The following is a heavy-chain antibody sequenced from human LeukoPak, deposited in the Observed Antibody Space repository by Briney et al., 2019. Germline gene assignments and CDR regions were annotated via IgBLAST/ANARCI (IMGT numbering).Heavy chain of an antibody. J-gene: IGHJ4*02. Sequence: GRSLRLSCAASGFTFSSYAMHWARQAPGKGLEWVAVIPYDGSNKYYADSVKGRFTISRDNSKNTLYLQMNSLRAEDTAVYYCARSTGTTIFDYWGQGTLVTVSS. V-gene: IGHV3-30*04. D-gene: IGHD1-1*01. CDR3: ARSTGTTIFDY. CDR2: IPYDGSNK. CDR1: GFTFSSYA.